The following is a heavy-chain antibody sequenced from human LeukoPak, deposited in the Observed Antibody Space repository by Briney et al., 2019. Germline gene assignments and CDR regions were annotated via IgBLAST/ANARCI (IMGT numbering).Heavy chain of an antibody. CDR3: ARLSGYEKGYVFDI. D-gene: IGHD5-12*01. V-gene: IGHV3-33*01. CDR2: IWNDGSHK. CDR1: GFTFSGYG. J-gene: IGHJ3*02. Sequence: PGRSLRLSCAASGFTFSGYGMHWVRQAPGRGLEWVAVIWNDGSHKYYADSVKGRFTISRDNSKNTLYLQMNSLRAEDTAVYYCARLSGYEKGYVFDIWGQGTMVTVSS.